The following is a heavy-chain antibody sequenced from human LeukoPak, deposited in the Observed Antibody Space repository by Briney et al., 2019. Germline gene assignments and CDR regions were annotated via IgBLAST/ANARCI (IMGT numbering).Heavy chain of an antibody. V-gene: IGHV3-13*01. D-gene: IGHD5-18*01. Sequence: GGSLRLSCAASGFTFSSYDMHWVRQATGKGLEWVSAIGTAGDTHYPGSVKGRFTISRENAKNSLYLQMNSLRAGDTAVYYCARSRGRYSYGDYYFDYWGQGTLVTVSS. J-gene: IGHJ4*02. CDR2: IGTAGDT. CDR1: GFTFSSYD. CDR3: ARSRGRYSYGDYYFDY.